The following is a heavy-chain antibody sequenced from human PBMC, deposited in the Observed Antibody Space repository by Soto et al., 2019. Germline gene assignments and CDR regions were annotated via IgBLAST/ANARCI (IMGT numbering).Heavy chain of an antibody. D-gene: IGHD2-21*01. CDR1: GFTFSNFG. J-gene: IGHJ6*02. CDR3: ASAESGIVDF. Sequence: QMRLVESGGGVVQPGTSLRLSCAASGFTFSNFGMHWVRQAPGKGLEWVAVMWSDGSKKDYADSVKGRFIISSHRSKNMLYLQMNSLGVEDTGVYYCASAESGIVDFWGQGAMVTVSS. CDR2: MWSDGSKK. V-gene: IGHV3-33*01.